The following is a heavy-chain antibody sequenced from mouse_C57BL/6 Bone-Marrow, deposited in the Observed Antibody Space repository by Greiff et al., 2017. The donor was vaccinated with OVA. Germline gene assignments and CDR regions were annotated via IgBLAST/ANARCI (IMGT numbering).Heavy chain of an antibody. V-gene: IGHV1-59*01. CDR1: GYTFTSYW. Sequence: QVQLQQAGAELVRPGPSVKLSCKASGYTFTSYWMHWVKQRPGQGLEWIGVIDPSDSYTNYNQKFKGKATLTVDTSSSTAYMQLSSLTSEDSAVYYCAREGDYYGSLWYFDVWGTGTTVTVSS. J-gene: IGHJ1*03. CDR3: AREGDYYGSLWYFDV. D-gene: IGHD1-1*01. CDR2: IDPSDSYT.